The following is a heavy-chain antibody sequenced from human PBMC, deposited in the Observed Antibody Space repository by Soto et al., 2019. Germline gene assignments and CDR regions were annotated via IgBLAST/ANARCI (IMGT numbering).Heavy chain of an antibody. D-gene: IGHD2-8*01. CDR2: INTGKGNT. J-gene: IGHJ4*02. V-gene: IGHV1-3*04. CDR3: ARESTVVLRSFFDY. Sequence: QVLLVQSGAEVRKPGASVKVSCKASGYTFTTYAIHWVRQAPGQRPEWMGWINTGKGNTRYSQKFQGRVTFARDTLATTVYLELSSLKSEDTAVYYRARESTVVLRSFFDYWGQGSLVTVSS. CDR1: GYTFTTYA.